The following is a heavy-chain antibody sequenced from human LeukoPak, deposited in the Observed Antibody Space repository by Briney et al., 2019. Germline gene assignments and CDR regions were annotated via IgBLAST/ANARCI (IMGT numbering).Heavy chain of an antibody. CDR2: IYSGGST. V-gene: IGHV3-53*01. J-gene: IGHJ4*02. CDR1: GFTVSSNY. Sequence: GGSLRLSCAASGFTVSSNYMSWVRQAPGKGLEWVSVIYSGGSTYYADSVKGRFTISRDNSKNTLYLQMNSLRAEDTAVYYCAKAPEWLLLRLDYWGQGTLVTVSS. D-gene: IGHD3-22*01. CDR3: AKAPEWLLLRLDY.